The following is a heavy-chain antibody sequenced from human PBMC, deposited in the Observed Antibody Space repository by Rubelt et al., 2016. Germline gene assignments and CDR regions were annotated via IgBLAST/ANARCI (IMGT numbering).Heavy chain of an antibody. CDR1: GFTFSSYA. CDR3: VRDRAPSGSANYYGWYFDF. D-gene: IGHD3-10*01. V-gene: IGHV3-23*01. Sequence: GFTFSSYAMHWVRQAPGKGLEWVSSISGTGDNAYYADSVKGRFTISRDNFKNTLYLQVNSLRAEDTAVYYCVRDRAPSGSANYYGWYFDFWGQGTQVTVSS. CDR2: ISGTGDNA. J-gene: IGHJ4*02.